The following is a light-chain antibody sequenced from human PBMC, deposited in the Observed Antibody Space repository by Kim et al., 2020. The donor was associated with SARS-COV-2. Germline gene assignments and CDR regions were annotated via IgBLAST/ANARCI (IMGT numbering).Light chain of an antibody. V-gene: IGKV1-8*01. Sequence: AIRITQSPSSLSASTGDRVTITCRASQNIYNYLAWYQQKVGKAPKLLIHRASILQSGVPSRFSGSGSGTDFTLTISRLQPEDFATYHCQHYYDHAPWTFGQGTKVEIK. CDR2: RAS. CDR1: QNIYNY. J-gene: IGKJ1*01. CDR3: QHYYDHAPWT.